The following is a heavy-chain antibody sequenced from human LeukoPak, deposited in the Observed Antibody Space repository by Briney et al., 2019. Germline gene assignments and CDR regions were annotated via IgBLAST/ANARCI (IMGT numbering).Heavy chain of an antibody. CDR3: ARVGNTIFGVVIGDALDI. D-gene: IGHD3-3*01. J-gene: IGHJ3*02. CDR1: GGSFSGYY. V-gene: IGHV4-34*01. Sequence: PSETLSLTCAVYGGSFSGYYWSWIRQPPGKGLEWIGEINHSGSTNYNPSLKSRVTISVDTSKNQFSLNLNSVTAADTAVYYCARVGNTIFGVVIGDALDIWGQGAMVTVSS. CDR2: INHSGST.